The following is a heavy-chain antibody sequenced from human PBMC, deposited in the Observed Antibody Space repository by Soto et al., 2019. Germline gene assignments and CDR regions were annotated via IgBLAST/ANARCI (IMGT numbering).Heavy chain of an antibody. J-gene: IGHJ4*02. CDR3: ATTRYSSSSSRPYSDH. CDR2: INHSGST. CDR1: GGSFSGYY. D-gene: IGHD2-2*01. V-gene: IGHV4-34*01. Sequence: SETLSLTCAVYGGSFSGYYWSWLRQPPGKGLEWIGEINHSGSTNYNPSLKSRVTISPDASKNQFSLRLSTVTAADTAVYYCATTRYSSSSSRPYSDHWGQGTLVTVSS.